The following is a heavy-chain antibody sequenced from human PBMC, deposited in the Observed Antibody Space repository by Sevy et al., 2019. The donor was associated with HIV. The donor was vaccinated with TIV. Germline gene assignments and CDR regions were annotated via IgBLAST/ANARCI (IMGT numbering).Heavy chain of an antibody. J-gene: IGHJ4*02. V-gene: IGHV3-23*01. CDR3: ARRGYTSGWYVDY. CDR2: ISGSGDYT. D-gene: IGHD6-19*01. CDR1: GFTFSSHA. Sequence: GESLKISCAASGFTFSSHAMTWVRQAPGKGLEWVSAISGSGDYTYYADSVKGRFTISRDNSKNTLHLQMNSLRAEDTAVFYCARRGYTSGWYVDYWGQGTLVTVSS.